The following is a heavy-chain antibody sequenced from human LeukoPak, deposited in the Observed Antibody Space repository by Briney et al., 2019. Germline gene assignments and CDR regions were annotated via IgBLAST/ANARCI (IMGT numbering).Heavy chain of an antibody. J-gene: IGHJ6*02. D-gene: IGHD2-21*01. V-gene: IGHV3-21*04. CDR3: ASTGFFQHIVVVGAREGMDV. CDR1: GYIFSKYS. Sequence: GGSLRLSCVASGYIFSKYSVNWVRQAPGKGLEWVSSIRGSSTHIHYADSVKGRFTISRDNAKNLLFLQMNSLRVEDTAVYYCASTGFFQHIVVVGAREGMDVWGQGTTVTVSS. CDR2: IRGSSTHI.